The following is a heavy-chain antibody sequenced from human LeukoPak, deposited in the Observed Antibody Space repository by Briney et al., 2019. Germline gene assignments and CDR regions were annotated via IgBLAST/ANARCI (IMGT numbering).Heavy chain of an antibody. J-gene: IGHJ4*02. CDR1: GYTFMNYG. CDR2: ISVFNGNA. D-gene: IGHD3-9*01. CDR3: ATGFDGFDY. V-gene: IGHV1-18*01. Sequence: ASVKVSCKTSGYTFMNYGITWVRQAPGQGLEWIGWISVFNGNAYQTENLQGRLIMTTEKSSSTAYMELSRLTSGDTAVYYCATGFDGFDYWGQGTLLTVSS.